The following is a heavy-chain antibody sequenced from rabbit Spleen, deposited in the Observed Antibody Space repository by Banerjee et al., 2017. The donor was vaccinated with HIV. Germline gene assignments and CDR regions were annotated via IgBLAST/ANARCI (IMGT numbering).Heavy chain of an antibody. D-gene: IGHD8-1*01. V-gene: IGHV1S45*01. CDR2: AYGGNSGNT. J-gene: IGHJ6*01. CDR1: GFSFSSSYY. Sequence: QEQLVESGGGLVQPEGSLTLTCTASGFSFSSSYYMCWVRQAPGKGLEWVACAYGGNSGNTYSATWAKGRFTVSKTASTTVTLQMTSLTAADTATYFCARDGAGGSYFALWGPGTLVTVS. CDR3: ARDGAGGSYFAL.